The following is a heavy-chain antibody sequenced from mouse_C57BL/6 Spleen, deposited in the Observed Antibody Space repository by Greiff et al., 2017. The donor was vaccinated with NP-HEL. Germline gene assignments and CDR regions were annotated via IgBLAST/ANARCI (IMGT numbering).Heavy chain of an antibody. CDR3: ARGGGVYSNYDYFDY. V-gene: IGHV1-55*01. D-gene: IGHD2-5*01. CDR2: IYPGSGST. CDR1: GYTFTSYW. J-gene: IGHJ2*01. Sequence: VQLQQPGAELVKPGASVKMSCKASGYTFTSYWITWVKQRPGQGLEWIGDIYPGSGSTNYNEKFKSKATLTVDTSSSTAYMQLSSLTSEDSAVYYCARGGGVYSNYDYFDYWGQGTTLTVSS.